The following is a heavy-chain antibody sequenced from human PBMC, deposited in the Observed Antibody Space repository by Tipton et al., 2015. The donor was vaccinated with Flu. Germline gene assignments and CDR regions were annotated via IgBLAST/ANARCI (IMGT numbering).Heavy chain of an antibody. CDR2: ISSSGSTI. V-gene: IGHV3-48*03. D-gene: IGHD3-22*01. CDR3: ARGRYYYDSSGYPDAFDI. CDR1: GFTFSSYE. Sequence: SLRLSCAASGFTFSSYEMNWVRQAPGKGLEWVSYISSSGSTIYYADSVKGRFTISRDNAKNSLYLQMNSLRAEDTAVYYCARGRYYYDSSGYPDAFDIWGQGTMVTVSS. J-gene: IGHJ3*02.